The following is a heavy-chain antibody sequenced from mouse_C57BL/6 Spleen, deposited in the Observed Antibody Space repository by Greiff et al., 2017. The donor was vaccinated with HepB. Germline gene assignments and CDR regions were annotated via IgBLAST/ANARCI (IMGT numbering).Heavy chain of an antibody. CDR2: IDPSDSYT. V-gene: IGHV1-50*01. D-gene: IGHD2-3*01. J-gene: IGHJ3*01. Sequence: QVQLQQPGAELVKPGASVKLSCKASGYTFTSYWMQWVTQRPGQGLEWIGEIDPSDSYTNYNQKFKGKATLTVDKSSSTAYMQLSSLTSEDSAVYYCARVTTVRNAWFAYWGQGTLVTVSA. CDR1: GYTFTSYW. CDR3: ARVTTVRNAWFAY.